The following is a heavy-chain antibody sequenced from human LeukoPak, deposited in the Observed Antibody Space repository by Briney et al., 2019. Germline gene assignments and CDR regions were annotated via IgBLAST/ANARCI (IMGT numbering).Heavy chain of an antibody. V-gene: IGHV3-74*01. CDR3: ARDLIAYYYGMDV. Sequence: TGGSLRLSCAASGFTFSSYWMHWVRQAPGKGLVWVSRIPTDGRSTNYADSVKGRFTISRDNARNTLYLQMNSLRAEDTAVYYCARDLIAYYYGMDVWGQGTTVTVSS. D-gene: IGHD2-15*01. CDR1: GFTFSSYW. CDR2: IPTDGRST. J-gene: IGHJ6*02.